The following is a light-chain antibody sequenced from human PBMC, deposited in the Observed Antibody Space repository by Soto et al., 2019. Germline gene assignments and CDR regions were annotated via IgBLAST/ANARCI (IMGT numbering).Light chain of an antibody. CDR1: QDISSY. V-gene: IGKV1-9*01. CDR2: SAS. Sequence: DIPLTQSPSFVSASVGDRVTITCRASQDISSYLAWYQQKPGKAPKVLIHSASVLESGVPSRFSGSGSGTHFTLTINNLQPEDFATYYCQHLNSWPPITFGQGTRL. J-gene: IGKJ5*01. CDR3: QHLNSWPPIT.